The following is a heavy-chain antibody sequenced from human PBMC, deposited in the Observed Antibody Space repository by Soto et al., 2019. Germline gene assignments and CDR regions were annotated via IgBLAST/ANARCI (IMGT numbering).Heavy chain of an antibody. J-gene: IGHJ4*02. Sequence: GGSLRLSCAASGFTFSSYAMHWVRQAPGKGLEWLAVISYDGSDKFYGDSVKGRFTISRDNSKNTLYLQMNSLRAEDTAVYYCARRGPGTYFDYWGQGTLVTVSS. V-gene: IGHV3-30*04. CDR3: ARRGPGTYFDY. CDR2: ISYDGSDK. CDR1: GFTFSSYA. D-gene: IGHD6-13*01.